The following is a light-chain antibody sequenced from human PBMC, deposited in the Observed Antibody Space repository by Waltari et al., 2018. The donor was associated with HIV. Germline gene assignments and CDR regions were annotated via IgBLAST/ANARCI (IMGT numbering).Light chain of an antibody. Sequence: DIQLTQSPSSLSASVGDRVTITCQASQDIRNYLNWYQQKAGKAPTLLIYDASNLETGVPSGFSGSRSGTTFTFTISGLQPEDIATYYCQQYATFGQGTKLEIK. CDR3: QQYAT. CDR1: QDIRNY. CDR2: DAS. V-gene: IGKV1-33*01. J-gene: IGKJ2*01.